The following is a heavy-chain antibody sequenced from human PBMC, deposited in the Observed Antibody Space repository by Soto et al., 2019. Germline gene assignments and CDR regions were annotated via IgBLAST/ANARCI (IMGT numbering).Heavy chain of an antibody. V-gene: IGHV4-59*01. CDR3: ARGTYGVVGYFDL. CDR1: GGSIRSYY. J-gene: IGHJ2*01. CDR2: FYHSGST. Sequence: QVQLQESGPGLVKPSETLSLTCTVSGGSIRSYYWSWIRQPPGKGLEWIGYFYHSGSTNYNPSLKSRVTILADTSKTQFSLKLSSVTAADTAVYYCARGTYGVVGYFDLWGRGTLVTASS. D-gene: IGHD4-17*01.